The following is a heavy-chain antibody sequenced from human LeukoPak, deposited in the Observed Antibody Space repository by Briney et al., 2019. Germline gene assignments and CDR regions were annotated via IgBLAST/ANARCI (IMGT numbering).Heavy chain of an antibody. Sequence: GGSLRLSCAASGFTFSTYAMNWVRQAPGKGLEWVAVISYDGRQNYYADSVKGRFTISRDNSKNTLYLQMNSLRAEDTAVYYCAKDPPHYYDSYWGQGTLVTVSS. CDR3: AKDPPHYYDSY. CDR2: ISYDGRQN. D-gene: IGHD3-22*01. J-gene: IGHJ4*02. V-gene: IGHV3-30*04. CDR1: GFTFSTYA.